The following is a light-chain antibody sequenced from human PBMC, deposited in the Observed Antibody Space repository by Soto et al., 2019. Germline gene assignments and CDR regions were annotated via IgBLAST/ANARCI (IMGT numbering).Light chain of an antibody. Sequence: DIQLTQSPSFLSASVGDRVTITCRASQGISSYLALYQQKPGKAPKLLIYAASTLQSGVPSRLSGSGSGTEFTLTISSLQPDDFATYYCQQLNSYPQTCGQGTKLEIK. CDR3: QQLNSYPQT. CDR2: AAS. J-gene: IGKJ2*01. V-gene: IGKV1-9*01. CDR1: QGISSY.